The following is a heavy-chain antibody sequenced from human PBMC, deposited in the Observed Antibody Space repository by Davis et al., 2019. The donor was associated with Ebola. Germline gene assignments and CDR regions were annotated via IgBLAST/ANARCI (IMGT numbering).Heavy chain of an antibody. J-gene: IGHJ4*02. CDR2: ISAYNGNT. Sequence: ASVKLSCKASAYTFTSNTISWVRQASGQGLEWMGWISAYNGNTNYAQKVLGRAIMTTDTSTSTAYMELRSLRSDDTAVYYCAKLGDDYYDSSHFDYWGQGTLVTVSS. CDR3: AKLGDDYYDSSHFDY. V-gene: IGHV1-18*01. D-gene: IGHD3-22*01. CDR1: AYTFTSNT.